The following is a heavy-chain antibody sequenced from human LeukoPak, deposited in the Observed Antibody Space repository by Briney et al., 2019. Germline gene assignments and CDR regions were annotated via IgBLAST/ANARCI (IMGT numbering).Heavy chain of an antibody. J-gene: IGHJ4*02. CDR2: IYYSGST. V-gene: IGHV4-59*01. D-gene: IGHD7-27*01. CDR1: GGSISSYY. Sequence: HPSETLSLTCTVSGGSISSYYWSWIRQPPGKGLEWIGYIYYSGSTNYNPSLKSRVTISVDTSKNQFSLKLSSVTAADTAVYYCARELGIKEGYFDYWGQGTLVTVSS. CDR3: ARELGIKEGYFDY.